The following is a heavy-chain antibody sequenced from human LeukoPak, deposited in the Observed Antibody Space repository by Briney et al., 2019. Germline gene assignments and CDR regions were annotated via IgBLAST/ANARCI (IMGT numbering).Heavy chain of an antibody. CDR3: ARGDFPYSGYYQFDF. CDR1: GGSISSGGYS. CDR2: IYHSGGT. Sequence: NPSETLSLTCTVSGGSISSGGYSWIWLRQPTGKGLEWFGYIYHSGGTYYYPSLKSRVTISVDRSKNQFSLKLSSVTAADTAVYYCARGDFPYSGYYQFDFWGQGTLVTVSS. J-gene: IGHJ4*02. D-gene: IGHD3-22*01. V-gene: IGHV4-30-2*01.